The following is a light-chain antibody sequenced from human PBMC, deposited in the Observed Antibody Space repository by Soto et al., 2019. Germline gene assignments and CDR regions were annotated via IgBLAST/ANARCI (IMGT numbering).Light chain of an antibody. Sequence: EFVLAQSSGTPSLSPGERATLSCRASQSVSSSYLAWYQQKPGQAPRLLIYGASSRATGIPDRFSGSGSGTDFTLTISRLEPEDFAVYYCQQYGSSPPTFGQGTKVDIK. CDR2: GAS. J-gene: IGKJ1*01. CDR1: QSVSSSY. CDR3: QQYGSSPPT. V-gene: IGKV3-20*01.